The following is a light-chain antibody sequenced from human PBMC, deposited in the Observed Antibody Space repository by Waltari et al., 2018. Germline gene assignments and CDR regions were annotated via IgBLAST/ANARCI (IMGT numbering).Light chain of an antibody. J-gene: IGKJ1*01. CDR1: QSVSRS. CDR3: QHYVRLPVS. CDR2: GAS. Sequence: EIVLTQSPGTLSLSPGERATLSCRASQSVSRSLAWYQQKPGQAPRLLIYGASSRATGVPDRFSGSGSGTDFSLTISRLEPEDFAVYYCQHYVRLPVSFGQGT. V-gene: IGKV3-20*01.